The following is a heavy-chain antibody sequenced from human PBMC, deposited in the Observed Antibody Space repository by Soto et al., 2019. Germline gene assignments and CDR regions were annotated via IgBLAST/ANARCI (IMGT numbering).Heavy chain of an antibody. CDR1: GGYISSGGYY. CDR3: ATARGSVIDY. Sequence: QVQLQESGPGLVKPSQTLSLTCTVSGGYISSGGYYWSWIRQHPGKGLEWIGYIYYSGSTYYNPSLKSRVTISVDTAKNQCSLKLSSVTAADTAVYYCATARGSVIDYWGQGTLVTVSS. CDR2: IYYSGST. J-gene: IGHJ4*02. V-gene: IGHV4-31*03. D-gene: IGHD3-10*01.